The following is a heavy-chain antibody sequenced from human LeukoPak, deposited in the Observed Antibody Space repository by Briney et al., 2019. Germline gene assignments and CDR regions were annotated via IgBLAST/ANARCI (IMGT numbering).Heavy chain of an antibody. D-gene: IGHD3-22*01. Sequence: SETLSLTCTVSGGSISSSSYYWGWIRQPPGKGLEWIGYIYYSGSTYYNPSLKSRVTISVDTSKNQFSLKLSSVTAADTAVYYCARGYYYDSSGYYHIDAFDIWGQGTMVTVSS. CDR1: GGSISSSSYY. J-gene: IGHJ3*02. V-gene: IGHV4-39*07. CDR2: IYYSGST. CDR3: ARGYYYDSSGYYHIDAFDI.